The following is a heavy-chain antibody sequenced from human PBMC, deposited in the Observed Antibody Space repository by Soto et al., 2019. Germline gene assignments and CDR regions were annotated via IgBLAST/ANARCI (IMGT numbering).Heavy chain of an antibody. Sequence: QVQLQESGPGLVKPSQTLSLTCTVSGGSISSGGYYWSWIRQHPGKGLEWIGYIYYSGSTYYNPSLKSRVTISVDPSKNQFSLKLSSVTAADTAVYYCARDIKNYGSGRGDWFDPWGQGTLVTVSS. CDR2: IYYSGST. CDR1: GGSISSGGYY. D-gene: IGHD3-10*01. J-gene: IGHJ5*02. V-gene: IGHV4-31*03. CDR3: ARDIKNYGSGRGDWFDP.